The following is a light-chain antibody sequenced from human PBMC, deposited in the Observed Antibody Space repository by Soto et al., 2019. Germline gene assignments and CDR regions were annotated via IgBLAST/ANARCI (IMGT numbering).Light chain of an antibody. CDR2: DVS. J-gene: IGLJ1*01. CDR3: NSYTSKSTGV. CDR1: SSDVGGYNY. V-gene: IGLV2-14*01. Sequence: QSALTQPASVSGSPGQSITISCTGTSSDVGGYNYVSWYQQHPGKAPKLIIYDVSNRPSGVSNRFSGSKSGTTASLTISGLQAEDEADYYCNSYTSKSTGVFGTGTKLTVL.